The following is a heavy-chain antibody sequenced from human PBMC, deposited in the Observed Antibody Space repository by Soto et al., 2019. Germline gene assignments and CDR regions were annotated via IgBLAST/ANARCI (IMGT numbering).Heavy chain of an antibody. CDR2: INHSGST. CDR1: GGSFSGYY. V-gene: IGHV4-34*01. Sequence: SETLSLTCAVYGGSFSGYYWSWIRQPPGKGLEWIGEINHSGSTNYNPSLKSRVTISVDTSKNQFSLKLSSVTAADTAVYYCARVAFWSGYFPYGMDVWGQGTLVTVYS. J-gene: IGHJ6*02. CDR3: ARVAFWSGYFPYGMDV. D-gene: IGHD3-3*01.